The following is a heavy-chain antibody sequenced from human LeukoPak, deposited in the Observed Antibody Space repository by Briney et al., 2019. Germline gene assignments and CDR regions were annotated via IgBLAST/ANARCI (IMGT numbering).Heavy chain of an antibody. CDR3: AKNQYTYGLRFYTFVS. CDR1: GLTFSSYD. D-gene: IGHD5-18*01. CDR2: IRSDVSSK. Sequence: GGSLRLSCAASGLTFSSYDMHWVRQAPGKGLEWVSVIRSDVSSKYYAESVKGRFTISRDNSKNTLYLQMNSLRADDTALYYCAKNQYTYGLRFYTFVSWGQGTLVTVSS. V-gene: IGHV3-33*03. J-gene: IGHJ4*02.